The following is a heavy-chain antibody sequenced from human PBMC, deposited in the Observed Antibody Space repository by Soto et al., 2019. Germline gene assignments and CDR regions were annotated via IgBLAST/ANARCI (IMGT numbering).Heavy chain of an antibody. CDR1: GFTFSSYA. CDR3: ARVLRIRGGRYYYGMDV. V-gene: IGHV3-30-3*01. J-gene: IGHJ6*02. Sequence: GQLVESGGGVAQPGRSLRLSCAASGFTFSSYAMHWVRQTPGQGLEWVAVISYDGSNKYYADSVKGRFTISRDNSNSTVYLQMNSLRTEDTAVYFCARVLRIRGGRYYYGMDVWGQGTTVTVSS. CDR2: ISYDGSNK. D-gene: IGHD3-10*01.